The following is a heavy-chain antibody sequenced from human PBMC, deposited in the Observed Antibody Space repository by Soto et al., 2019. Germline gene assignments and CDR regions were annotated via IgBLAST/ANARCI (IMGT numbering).Heavy chain of an antibody. Sequence: EVQLLESGGGVVQPGGSLRLSCAASGFTFTRYSMNWVRQAPGKGLEWVSSISSTTNYIYYGDSMKGRFTISRDNAKNSLYLEMNSLRAEDTAVYYCARESEDLTSNFDYWGQGTLVTVSS. CDR1: GFTFTRYS. CDR3: ARESEDLTSNFDY. J-gene: IGHJ4*02. V-gene: IGHV3-21*06. CDR2: ISSTTNYI.